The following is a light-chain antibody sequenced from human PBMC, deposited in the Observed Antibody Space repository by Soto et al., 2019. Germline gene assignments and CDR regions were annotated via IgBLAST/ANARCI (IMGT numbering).Light chain of an antibody. J-gene: IGLJ1*01. CDR3: ATWDDSLNVFYV. V-gene: IGLV1-44*01. CDR1: NSNIGTNV. Sequence: QAVVTQPPSASGAPGQRVTISCSGSNSNIGTNVVIWYQQLPGSAPRFLISSNNQRPSGVPDRFSASKSGTSASLAISGLQSEDEGDYYCATWDDSLNVFYVFGTGTKLTVL. CDR2: SNN.